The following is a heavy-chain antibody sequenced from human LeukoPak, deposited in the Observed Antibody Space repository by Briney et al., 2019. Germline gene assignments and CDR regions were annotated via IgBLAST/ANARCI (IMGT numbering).Heavy chain of an antibody. V-gene: IGHV4-59*11. CDR3: ARGFVAASSGYYLDYFDY. CDR2: IYYSGST. D-gene: IGHD3-22*01. J-gene: IGHJ4*02. CDR1: GGSISSHY. Sequence: SETLSLTCTVSGGSISSHYWSWIRQPPGKGREGVGYIYYSGSTNYNPSLKSRVTISVDTSKNQFSLKLSSVTAADTAVYYCARGFVAASSGYYLDYFDYWGQGTLVTVSS.